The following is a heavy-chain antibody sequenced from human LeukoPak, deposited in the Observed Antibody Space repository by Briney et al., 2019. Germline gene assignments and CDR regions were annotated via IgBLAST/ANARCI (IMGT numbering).Heavy chain of an antibody. J-gene: IGHJ5*02. D-gene: IGHD5-12*01. Sequence: GGSLRLSCAASGFTFSSYGMHWVRQAPGKGLERVAVISYDGSNKYYADSVKGRFTISRDNSKNTLYLQMNSLRAEDTAIYYGAKDIVTTRYNNWFDPWGQGTLVTVSS. CDR3: AKDIVTTRYNNWFDP. CDR2: ISYDGSNK. V-gene: IGHV3-30*18. CDR1: GFTFSSYG.